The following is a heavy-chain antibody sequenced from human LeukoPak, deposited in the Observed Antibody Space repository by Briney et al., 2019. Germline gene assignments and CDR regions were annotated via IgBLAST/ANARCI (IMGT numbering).Heavy chain of an antibody. Sequence: PGGSLRLSCAASGFTFSTYGMHWVRQTPGKGLEWVAVIWYDGSNIHYADSVKGRFTISRDNPKNTLFLQMNSLKTEDTAIYYCITPLGARVSSASTLWGQGTLVTVSS. CDR1: GFTFSTYG. V-gene: IGHV3-33*01. CDR2: IWYDGSNI. D-gene: IGHD3-22*01. J-gene: IGHJ4*02. CDR3: ITPLGARVSSASTL.